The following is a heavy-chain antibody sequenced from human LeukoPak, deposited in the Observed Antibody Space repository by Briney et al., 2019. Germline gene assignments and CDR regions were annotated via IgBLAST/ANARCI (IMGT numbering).Heavy chain of an antibody. D-gene: IGHD5-18*01. CDR1: GFTVSSNC. V-gene: IGHV3-53*01. CDR2: IYSVGDT. Sequence: TGGSLRLSCTASGFTVSSNCMSWVRQAPGKGLEWVSLIYSVGDTYYADSVKGRFTISRDNSKNTLYLQMNSLRAEDTAVYYCARGAQGYSLGYWGQGTLVTVSS. J-gene: IGHJ4*02. CDR3: ARGAQGYSLGY.